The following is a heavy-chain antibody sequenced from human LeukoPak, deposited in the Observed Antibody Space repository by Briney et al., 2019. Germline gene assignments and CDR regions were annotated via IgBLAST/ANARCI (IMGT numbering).Heavy chain of an antibody. D-gene: IGHD3-16*02. Sequence: SETLSLTCTVSGGSISSYYWSWIRQPPGKGLEWIGYIYYSGSTNYNPSLKSRVTISVDTSKNQFSLKLSSVTAADTAVYYCAKGITGSGLFHQVWGSYLLDAFDIWGQGTMVTVSS. V-gene: IGHV4-59*01. J-gene: IGHJ3*02. CDR1: GGSISSYY. CDR3: AKGITGSGLFHQVWGSYLLDAFDI. CDR2: IYYSGST.